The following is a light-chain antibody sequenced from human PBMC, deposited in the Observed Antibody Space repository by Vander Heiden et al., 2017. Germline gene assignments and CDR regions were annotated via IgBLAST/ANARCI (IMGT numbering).Light chain of an antibody. CDR3: QVWDSSSDHVV. Sequence: SYVLTQPPSQPVALGQTARITCGGNNNGSKSVHWYQQQPGQAPVLVAYDDSDRPSGIPERFSGSNSGNTATLTIRRVEAGDEADYYCQVWDSSSDHVVFGGGTDLTVL. CDR1: NNGSKS. J-gene: IGLJ2*01. V-gene: IGLV3-21*02. CDR2: DDS.